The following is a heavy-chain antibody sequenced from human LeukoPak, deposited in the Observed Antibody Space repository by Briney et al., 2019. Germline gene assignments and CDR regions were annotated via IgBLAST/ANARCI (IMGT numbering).Heavy chain of an antibody. D-gene: IGHD6-19*01. Sequence: SETLSLTCAVYGGSFSGYYWSWIRQPPGKGLEWIGEINHSGSTNYNPSLKSRVTISVDTSKNQFSLKLSSVTAADTAVYYCARDRPGIAVIDYWGQGTLVTVSS. CDR2: INHSGST. CDR1: GGSFSGYY. CDR3: ARDRPGIAVIDY. V-gene: IGHV4-34*01. J-gene: IGHJ4*02.